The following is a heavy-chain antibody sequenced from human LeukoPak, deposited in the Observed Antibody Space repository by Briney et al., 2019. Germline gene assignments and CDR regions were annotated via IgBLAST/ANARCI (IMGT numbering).Heavy chain of an antibody. V-gene: IGHV3-23*01. J-gene: IGHJ4*02. CDR1: GYICDRYA. Sequence: GGSLRLSCEGSGYICDRYAMSWVRQSPGKALEWVSAVTGTGGNAYHADSVRDRFTISRDNSKNKVYLQTNSLRAEDTAIYYCAKVHGSGSYRFDFWGQGTLVTVSS. CDR3: AKVHGSGSYRFDF. CDR2: VTGTGGNA. D-gene: IGHD3-10*01.